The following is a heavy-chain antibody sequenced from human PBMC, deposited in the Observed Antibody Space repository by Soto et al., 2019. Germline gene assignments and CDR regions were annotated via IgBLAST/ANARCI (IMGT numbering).Heavy chain of an antibody. D-gene: IGHD3-3*01. CDR2: ISGGGGST. Sequence: PVGSMRHSCAASEFNFGSHGVSWVRQAPGKGLECVSAISGGGGSTYYADSVKGRFTISRDNSKNTLYLQMNSLRAEDTAVYYCAKVPNFGVVISFAYWGQGTLVTVSS. V-gene: IGHV3-23*01. J-gene: IGHJ4*02. CDR3: AKVPNFGVVISFAY. CDR1: EFNFGSHG.